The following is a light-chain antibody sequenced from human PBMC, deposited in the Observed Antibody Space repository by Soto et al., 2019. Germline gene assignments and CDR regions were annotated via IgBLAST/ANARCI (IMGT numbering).Light chain of an antibody. CDR3: QQYNNWPQT. Sequence: EIVLTQSPATLSLSPGERATLSCRASQSVSSYLAWYQQKPGQAPRLLIYDASNRATGIPARFSGSGSGTDFTLTISSLEPEDFAVYYCQQYNNWPQTSGQGTKVDIK. V-gene: IGKV3-11*01. J-gene: IGKJ1*01. CDR1: QSVSSY. CDR2: DAS.